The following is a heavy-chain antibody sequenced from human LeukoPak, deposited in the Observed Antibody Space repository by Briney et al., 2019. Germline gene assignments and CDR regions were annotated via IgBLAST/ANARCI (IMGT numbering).Heavy chain of an antibody. CDR3: AKSLTYYDILTGYPENWFDP. CDR1: GFTFSTYW. J-gene: IGHJ5*02. D-gene: IGHD3-9*01. CDR2: ISGSGGST. Sequence: GGSLRLSCSASGFTFSTYWMSWVRQAPGKGLEWVSAISGSGGSTYYADSVKGRFTISRDNSKNTLYLQMNSLRAEDTAVYYCAKSLTYYDILTGYPENWFDPWGQGTLVTVSS. V-gene: IGHV3-23*01.